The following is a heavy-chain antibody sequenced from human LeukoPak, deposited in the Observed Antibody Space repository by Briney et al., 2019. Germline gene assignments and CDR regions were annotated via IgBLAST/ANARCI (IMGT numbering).Heavy chain of an antibody. CDR2: MNTNSGNT. CDR3: ASRREYSSSSYYYYGMDV. J-gene: IGHJ6*02. D-gene: IGHD6-6*01. CDR1: GYTFTSYD. V-gene: IGHV1-8*01. Sequence: ASVKVSCKASGYTFTSYDINWVRQATGQGLEWMGWMNTNSGNTGYAQKFQGRVTMTRNTSISTAYMELSSLRSEDTAVYYCASRREYSSSSYYYYGMDVWGQGTTVTVSS.